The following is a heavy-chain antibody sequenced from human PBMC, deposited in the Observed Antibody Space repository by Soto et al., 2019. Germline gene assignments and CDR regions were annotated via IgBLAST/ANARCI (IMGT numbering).Heavy chain of an antibody. CDR3: ARPEDYDDCLDL. CDR1: GGTFSSYA. V-gene: IGHV1-69*13. J-gene: IGHJ4*02. Sequence: ASVKVSCKASGGTFSSYAISWVRQAPGQGLEWMGGIIPIFGTANYAQKFQGRVTITADESTSTAYMELSRLISEDTAVYYCARPEDYDDCLDLWGQGTLVTVSS. D-gene: IGHD3-22*01. CDR2: IIPIFGTA.